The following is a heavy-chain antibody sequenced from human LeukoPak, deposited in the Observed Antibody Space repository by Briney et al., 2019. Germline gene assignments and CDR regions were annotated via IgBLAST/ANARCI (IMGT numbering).Heavy chain of an antibody. V-gene: IGHV3-23*01. J-gene: IGHJ4*02. CDR3: AKDRVTMIVVVTNFDY. CDR1: GFTFSSYA. CDR2: ISGSGGST. D-gene: IGHD3-22*01. Sequence: PGGSLRLSCAASGFTFSSYAMSWVRQAPGKGLEWVSAISGSGGSTYYADSVKGRFTISGDNSKNTLYLQMNSLRAEDTAVYYCAKDRVTMIVVVTNFDYWGQGTLVTVSS.